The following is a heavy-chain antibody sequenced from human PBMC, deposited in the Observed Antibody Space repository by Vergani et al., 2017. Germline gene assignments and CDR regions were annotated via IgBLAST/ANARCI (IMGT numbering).Heavy chain of an antibody. Sequence: QVQLVQSGAEVKKPGASVKVYCKASGYTFTSYAMHWVRQAPGQRLERMGWINAGNGNTKYSQKFQGRVTITRDTSASTAYMERSSLRSEDTAVYYCARVYIFHAPFDPWGQGTLVTVSS. CDR1: GYTFTSYA. CDR2: INAGNGNT. V-gene: IGHV1-3*01. D-gene: IGHD3-9*01. J-gene: IGHJ5*02. CDR3: ARVYIFHAPFDP.